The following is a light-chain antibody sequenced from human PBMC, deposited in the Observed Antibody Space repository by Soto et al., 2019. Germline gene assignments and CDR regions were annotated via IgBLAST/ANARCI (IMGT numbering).Light chain of an antibody. CDR1: QSISSW. Sequence: DIQMTQSPSTLSASVGDRVTITCRASQSISSWLAWYQQKPGKAPKLLIYKASSLESGVPSRFSGSGSGTEFTLTISSLQPDDFATYYCQPYNSYWTFGQGTKVEIK. CDR2: KAS. V-gene: IGKV1-5*03. CDR3: QPYNSYWT. J-gene: IGKJ1*01.